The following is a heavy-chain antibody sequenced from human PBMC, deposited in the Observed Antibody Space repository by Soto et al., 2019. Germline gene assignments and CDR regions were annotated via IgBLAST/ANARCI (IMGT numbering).Heavy chain of an antibody. J-gene: IGHJ5*02. Sequence: QVQLVQSGAEVKKPGASVKVSCKASGYTFTSYDINWVRQATGQGLEWMGWMNPNSGNTGYTQKFQGRVTMTRNTSXCTAYMELSSLRSEDTAVYYCARGYEGHYDFWRFDPWGQGTLVTVSS. D-gene: IGHD3-3*01. CDR3: ARGYEGHYDFWRFDP. V-gene: IGHV1-8*01. CDR1: GYTFTSYD. CDR2: MNPNSGNT.